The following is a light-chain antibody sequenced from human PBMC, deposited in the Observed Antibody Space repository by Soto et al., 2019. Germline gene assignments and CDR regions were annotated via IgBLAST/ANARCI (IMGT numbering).Light chain of an antibody. CDR2: DAS. Sequence: EMVLTQSPAPLSLSPGERATLSCRARQSVSSYLAWYQQKPGQAPRLLIYDASNRATGIPARFSGSGSGTDFTLTISSLEPEDFAVYYCQQRSNWPPLWTFGQGTKLEIK. J-gene: IGKJ2*02. CDR1: QSVSSY. V-gene: IGKV3-11*01. CDR3: QQRSNWPPLWT.